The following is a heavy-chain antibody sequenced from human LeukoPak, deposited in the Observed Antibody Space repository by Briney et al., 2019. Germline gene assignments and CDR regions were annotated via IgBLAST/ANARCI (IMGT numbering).Heavy chain of an antibody. V-gene: IGHV3-21*01. CDR2: ISSSSSYI. CDR3: ARDAGIAAAGTEVVYYYYGMDV. CDR1: GFTFSSYA. J-gene: IGHJ6*02. D-gene: IGHD6-13*01. Sequence: PGGSLRLSCAASGFTFSSYAMNWVRQAPGKGLEWVSSISSSSSYIYYADSVKGRFTISRDNAKNSLYLQMNSLRAEDTAVYYCARDAGIAAAGTEVVYYYYGMDVWGQGTTVTVSS.